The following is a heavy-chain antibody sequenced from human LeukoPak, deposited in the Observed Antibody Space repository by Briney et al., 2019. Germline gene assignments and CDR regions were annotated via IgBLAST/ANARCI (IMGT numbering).Heavy chain of an antibody. CDR3: AKGSMVRGVIGGDWFDP. CDR2: ISGSGGST. V-gene: IGHV3-23*01. Sequence: PGGSLRLSCAASGFTFSSYTMSWVRQAPGKGLEWVSAISGSGGSTYYADSVKGRFTISRDNAKNSLYLQMNSLRAEDTALYYCAKGSMVRGVIGGDWFDPWGQGTLVTVSS. CDR1: GFTFSSYT. D-gene: IGHD3-10*01. J-gene: IGHJ5*02.